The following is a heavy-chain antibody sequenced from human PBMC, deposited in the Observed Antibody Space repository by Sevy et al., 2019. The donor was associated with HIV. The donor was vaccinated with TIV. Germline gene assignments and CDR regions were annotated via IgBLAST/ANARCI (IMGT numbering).Heavy chain of an antibody. J-gene: IGHJ3*02. CDR1: GGSISSYY. V-gene: IGHV4-4*07. CDR2: IYTSGST. CDR3: ARGPVAVAGMTGAFDI. D-gene: IGHD6-19*01. Sequence: SETLSLTCTVSGGSISSYYWSWIRQPAGKGLEGIGRIYTSGSTNYNPSLKSRVTMSVDTSKNQFSLKLSSVTAADTAVYYCARGPVAVAGMTGAFDIWGQGTMVTVSS.